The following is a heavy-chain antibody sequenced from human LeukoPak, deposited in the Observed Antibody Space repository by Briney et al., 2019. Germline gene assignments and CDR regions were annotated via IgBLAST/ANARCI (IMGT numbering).Heavy chain of an antibody. Sequence: GGSLRLSCAASGFTFSSYSMNWVRQAPGKGLEWVSAISGSGGSTYYADSVKGRFTISRDNSKNTLYLQMNSLRAEDTAVYYCAKPYSSSFRAAFDIWGQGTMVTVSS. CDR1: GFTFSSYS. V-gene: IGHV3-23*01. CDR2: ISGSGGST. J-gene: IGHJ3*02. D-gene: IGHD6-13*01. CDR3: AKPYSSSFRAAFDI.